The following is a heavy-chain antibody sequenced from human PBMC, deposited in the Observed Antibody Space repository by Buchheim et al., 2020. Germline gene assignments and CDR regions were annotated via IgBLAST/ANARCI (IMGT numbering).Heavy chain of an antibody. J-gene: IGHJ6*02. CDR3: AREGTMVRGVIIKETYYYGMDV. CDR1: GYTFTGYY. D-gene: IGHD3-10*01. V-gene: IGHV1-2*04. CDR2: INPNSGGT. Sequence: QVQLVQSGAEVKKPGASVKVSCKASGYTFTGYYMHWVRQAPGQGLEWMGWINPNSGGTNYAQKFQGWVTMTRAPSISIAYMELSRLRSDDTAVYYCAREGTMVRGVIIKETYYYGMDVWGQGTT.